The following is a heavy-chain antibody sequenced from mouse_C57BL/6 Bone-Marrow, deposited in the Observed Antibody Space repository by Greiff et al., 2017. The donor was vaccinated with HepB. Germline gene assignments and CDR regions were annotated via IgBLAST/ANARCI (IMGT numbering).Heavy chain of an antibody. V-gene: IGHV3-6*01. D-gene: IGHD2-1*01. CDR1: GYSITSGYY. CDR2: ISYDGSN. Sequence: EVKLQQSGPGLVKPSQSLSLTCSVTGYSITSGYYWNWIRQFPGNKLEWMGYISYDGSNNYNPSLKNRISITRDTSKNQFFLKLNSVTTEDTATYYCAIYYGNTYYYAMDYWGQGTSVTVSS. J-gene: IGHJ4*01. CDR3: AIYYGNTYYYAMDY.